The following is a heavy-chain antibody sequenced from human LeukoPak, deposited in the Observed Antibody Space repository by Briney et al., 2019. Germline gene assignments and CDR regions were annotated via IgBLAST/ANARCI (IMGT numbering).Heavy chain of an antibody. CDR2: IGIRGDT. CDR3: ARGGIQVSGIDEFDY. J-gene: IGHJ4*02. Sequence: GGSLRLSCAASGFTFIDYDMRWVRQVIGKGLECVSAIGIRGDTHYSGSVKGRFTISRENAESSLYLQMNSLRAEDTAVYYCARGGIQVSGIDEFDYWGQGTLVTVSS. V-gene: IGHV3-13*01. D-gene: IGHD6-19*01. CDR1: GFTFIDYD.